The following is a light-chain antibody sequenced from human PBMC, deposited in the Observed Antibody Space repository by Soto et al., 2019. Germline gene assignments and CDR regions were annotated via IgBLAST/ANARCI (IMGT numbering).Light chain of an antibody. Sequence: EIVLTQSPGTLSLSPGERGTLSCRASQSISSSYLAWYQQKPGQAPRLLIYAASSRATGIPDRFSGSGSGTDFTLTISRLEPADFAVYYCQQYGSSPWTFGQGTKVEIK. CDR2: AAS. CDR3: QQYGSSPWT. J-gene: IGKJ1*01. V-gene: IGKV3-20*01. CDR1: QSISSSY.